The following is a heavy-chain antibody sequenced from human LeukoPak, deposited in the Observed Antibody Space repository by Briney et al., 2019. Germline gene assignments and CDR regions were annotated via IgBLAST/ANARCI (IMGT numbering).Heavy chain of an antibody. CDR1: GGSISSYY. CDR3: ARLNDFWSGYYLGYFDY. Sequence: PSETLSLTCTVSGGSISSYYWGWIRQPPGKGLEWIGSIYYSGSTYYNPSLKSRVTISVDTSKNQFSLKLSSVTAADTAVYYCARLNDFWSGYYLGYFDYWGQGTLVTVSS. V-gene: IGHV4-39*01. D-gene: IGHD3-3*01. J-gene: IGHJ4*02. CDR2: IYYSGST.